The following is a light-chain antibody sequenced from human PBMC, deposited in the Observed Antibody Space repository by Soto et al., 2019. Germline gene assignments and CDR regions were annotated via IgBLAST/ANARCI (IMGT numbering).Light chain of an antibody. CDR3: AAWDDTLNGVV. CDR1: SSNIGSNP. J-gene: IGLJ2*01. CDR2: HGN. Sequence: QSVLTQPPSASGTPGQMVTISCSGSSSNIGSNPVNWYQQLPGAAPKLLIYHGNQRPSGVPDRFSGSKSGTSASLAIGGLQSEDEADYFCAAWDDTLNGVVFGGGTKLTVL. V-gene: IGLV1-44*01.